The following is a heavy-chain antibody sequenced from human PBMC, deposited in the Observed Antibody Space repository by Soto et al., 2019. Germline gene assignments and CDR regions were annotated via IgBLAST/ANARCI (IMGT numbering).Heavy chain of an antibody. D-gene: IGHD6-19*01. V-gene: IGHV4-39*01. CDR3: GSLAGIAVAGTSGYYYGMDV. CDR1: GGSVSSSSCY. J-gene: IGHJ6*02. Sequence: SETLSLTCTVSGGSVSSSSCYWGWIRQPPGEGLEWIGSIYYSGSTYYNPSLKSRVTISVDTSKNQFSLKLSSVTAADTAVYYCGSLAGIAVAGTSGYYYGMDVWGQGTTVTVSS. CDR2: IYYSGST.